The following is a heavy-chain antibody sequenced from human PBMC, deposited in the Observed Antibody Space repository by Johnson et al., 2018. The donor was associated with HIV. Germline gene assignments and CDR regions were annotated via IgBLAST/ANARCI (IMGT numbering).Heavy chain of an antibody. D-gene: IGHD1-26*01. CDR1: RFTVSGNY. Sequence: VQLVESGGGLVQPGGSLRLSCAASRFTVSGNYMTWVRQAPGKGLEWVANIKQDGSEKYYVDSLKGRFTISRDNAKNSLYLQMNSLRAEDTAVYYCATFGGGSFHAFDIWGQGTMVTVSS. CDR3: ATFGGGSFHAFDI. V-gene: IGHV3-7*03. J-gene: IGHJ3*02. CDR2: IKQDGSEK.